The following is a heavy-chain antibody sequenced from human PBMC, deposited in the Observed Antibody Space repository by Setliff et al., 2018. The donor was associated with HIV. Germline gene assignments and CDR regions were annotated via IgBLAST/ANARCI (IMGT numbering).Heavy chain of an antibody. CDR1: GYTFNNYG. J-gene: IGHJ4*01. CDR2: ISADNGNT. V-gene: IGHV1-18*01. Sequence: ASVKVSCKASGYTFNNYGITWVRQAPGQGLEWMGWISADNGNTNYAQKLQGRVTMTTDTSTSTADMELSSLRSDDTAVYFCARGALLAVFDFDHWGHGTQVTVSS. CDR3: ARGALLAVFDFDH. D-gene: IGHD3-10*01.